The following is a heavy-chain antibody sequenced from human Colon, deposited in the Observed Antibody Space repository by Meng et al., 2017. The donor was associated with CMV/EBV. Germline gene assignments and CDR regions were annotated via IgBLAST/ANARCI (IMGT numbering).Heavy chain of an antibody. D-gene: IGHD5-12*01. CDR1: GFTFRNYA. V-gene: IGHV3-9*01. CDR2: ISWDNNSL. J-gene: IGHJ5*02. Sequence: SLKISCAGSGFTFRNYAMSWVRQAPGKGLEWVSGISWDNNSLGYADSVKGRFTISRDSVKNSVYLQMNSLRSDDTAIYYCAKDSYTGYDRRWFDPWGQGTLVTVSS. CDR3: AKDSYTGYDRRWFDP.